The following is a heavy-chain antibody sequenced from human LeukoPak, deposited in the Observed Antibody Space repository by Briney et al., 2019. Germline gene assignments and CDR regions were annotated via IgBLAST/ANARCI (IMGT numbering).Heavy chain of an antibody. J-gene: IGHJ4*02. D-gene: IGHD6-25*01. CDR3: AREADTTFDY. CDR2: IYHSGST. V-gene: IGHV4-38-2*02. CDR1: GGSISSYY. Sequence: SETLSLTCTVSGGSISSYYWNWIRQPPGKGLEWIGSIYHSGSTYYNPSLKSRVTISVDTSKNQFSLKLSSVTAANTAVYYCAREADTTFDYWGQGTLVTVSS.